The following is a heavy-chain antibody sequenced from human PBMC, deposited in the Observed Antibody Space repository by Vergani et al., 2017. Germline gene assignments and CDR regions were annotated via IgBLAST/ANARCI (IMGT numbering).Heavy chain of an antibody. CDR2: ISTNGGTT. V-gene: IGHV3-64D*06. CDR3: ANIAAPGPRGRGTGN. Sequence: EVQLVESGGGLVQPGGSLRLSCSTFGFTFSSYAMYWVRQAPGKGLEFVSSISTNGGTTYYADSVKGRFTISRDNSESTLHLQMTSLRAGDTAVYYCANIAAPGPRGRGTGNWGQGTLVTVSS. J-gene: IGHJ4*02. CDR1: GFTFSSYA. D-gene: IGHD6-13*01.